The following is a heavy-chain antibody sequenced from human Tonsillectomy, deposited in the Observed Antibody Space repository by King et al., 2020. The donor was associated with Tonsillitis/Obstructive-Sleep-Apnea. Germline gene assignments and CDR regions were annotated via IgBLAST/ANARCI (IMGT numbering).Heavy chain of an antibody. V-gene: IGHV3-48*03. CDR1: GFTFSSYE. CDR3: ATDGSSSWPRGYFDY. CDR2: ISTSGSTI. J-gene: IGHJ4*02. Sequence: QLVQSGGGLVQPGGSLRLSCAASGFTFSSYEMNWVRQTPGKGLEWVSYISTSGSTIYYADSVKGRFTISRDNAKNSLYLQMNSLRAEDTAVYYCATDGSSSWPRGYFDYWGQGTLVTVSS. D-gene: IGHD6-13*01.